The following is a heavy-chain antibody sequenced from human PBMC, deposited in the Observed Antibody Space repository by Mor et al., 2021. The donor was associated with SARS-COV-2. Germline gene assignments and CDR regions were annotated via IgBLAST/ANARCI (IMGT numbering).Heavy chain of an antibody. CDR3: ARGHYDNYYAMDV. CDR2: YDGSHP. V-gene: IGHV3-30*03. Sequence: YDGSHPFYADSLKGRFTISKDKSINTLYLQMNGLTPDDTAVYFCARGHYDNYYAMDVWGQGTTVTVSS. J-gene: IGHJ6*02. D-gene: IGHD3-22*01.